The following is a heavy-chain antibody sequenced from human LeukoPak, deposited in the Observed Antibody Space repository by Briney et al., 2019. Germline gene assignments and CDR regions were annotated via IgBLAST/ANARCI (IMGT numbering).Heavy chain of an antibody. CDR2: ISAYNGNT. J-gene: IGHJ4*02. CDR3: ARDQGIAVAGQVDY. CDR1: GYTFTSYG. V-gene: IGHV1-18*01. Sequence: ASVKVSCKASGYTFTSYGISWVRQAPGQGLEWMGWISAYNGNTNYAQKLQGRVTMTTDTSTSTAYMELRSLRSDDTAVYYCARDQGIAVAGQVDYWGQGTLVTVSS. D-gene: IGHD6-19*01.